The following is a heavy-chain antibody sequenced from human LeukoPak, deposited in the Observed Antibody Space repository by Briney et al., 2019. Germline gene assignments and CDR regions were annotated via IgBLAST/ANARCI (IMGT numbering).Heavy chain of an antibody. Sequence: GGSLRLSCAASGFTFSNYAMSWVRQAPGRGLEWVSAISGSSGLTYYADSVKGRFTISRDNSKNTLFLQMNSLRAEDTAVYYCASRWGDAFDIWGQGTMVTVSS. CDR3: ASRWGDAFDI. V-gene: IGHV3-23*01. J-gene: IGHJ3*02. D-gene: IGHD3-16*01. CDR1: GFTFSNYA. CDR2: ISGSSGLT.